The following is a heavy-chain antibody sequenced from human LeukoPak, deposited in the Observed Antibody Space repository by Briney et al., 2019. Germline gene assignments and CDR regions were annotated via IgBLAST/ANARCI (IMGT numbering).Heavy chain of an antibody. J-gene: IGHJ5*02. V-gene: IGHV3-48*01. D-gene: IGHD6-19*01. CDR1: GLTFSSYS. Sequence: GGSLRLSCAASGLTFSSYSMNWVRQAPGKGLEWVSYISSSSSTIYYADSVKGRFTISRDNAKNLLYLQMNNLRAENTAAYYGARDPGAVAQWFDPWGQGTLVTVSS. CDR3: ARDPGAVAQWFDP. CDR2: ISSSSSTI.